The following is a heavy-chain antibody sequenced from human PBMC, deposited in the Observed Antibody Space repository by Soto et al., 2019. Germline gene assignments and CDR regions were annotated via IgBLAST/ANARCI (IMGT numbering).Heavy chain of an antibody. D-gene: IGHD5-18*01. V-gene: IGHV1-2*04. Sequence: QVQLVQSGAEVKKPGASVKVSCNTSGYTFTAYYMHWVRQAPGQVLEWMGCINPNSGGTNYAQKFQGWVTMTRDTSISTAYMELSRLTSDDTAVYYCARDSIYNSYGTYFDYWGQGTLVTVSS. CDR1: GYTFTAYY. J-gene: IGHJ4*02. CDR3: ARDSIYNSYGTYFDY. CDR2: INPNSGGT.